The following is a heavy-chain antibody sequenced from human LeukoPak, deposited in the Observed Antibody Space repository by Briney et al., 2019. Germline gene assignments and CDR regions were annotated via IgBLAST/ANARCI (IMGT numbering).Heavy chain of an antibody. Sequence: PGGSLRLSCAASGFTFDDYAMHWVRQAPGKGLEWVSGISWNSGSIGYADSVKGQFTISRDNAKNSLYLQMNSLRAEDTALYYCAKSSSGWYADIDYWGQGTLVTVSS. V-gene: IGHV3-9*01. D-gene: IGHD6-19*01. J-gene: IGHJ4*02. CDR3: AKSSSGWYADIDY. CDR2: ISWNSGSI. CDR1: GFTFDDYA.